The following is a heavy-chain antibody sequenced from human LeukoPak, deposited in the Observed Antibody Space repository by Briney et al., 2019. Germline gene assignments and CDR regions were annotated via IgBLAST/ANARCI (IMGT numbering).Heavy chain of an antibody. V-gene: IGHV1-69*04. Sequence: ASVKVSCKASGGTFSSYAISWVRQAPGQGLEWMGRIIPILGIANYAQKFQGRVTITADKSTSTAYMELSSLRSEDTAVYYCARDPTLEYSSSSGWFDPWGQGTLVTVSS. CDR3: ARDPTLEYSSSSGWFDP. J-gene: IGHJ5*02. CDR1: GGTFSSYA. D-gene: IGHD6-6*01. CDR2: IIPILGIA.